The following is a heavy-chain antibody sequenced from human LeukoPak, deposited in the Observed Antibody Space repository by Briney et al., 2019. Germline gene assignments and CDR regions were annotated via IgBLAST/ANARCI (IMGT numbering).Heavy chain of an antibody. J-gene: IGHJ3*02. D-gene: IGHD1-14*01. CDR1: GYSISSGYY. Sequence: SETLSLTCTVSGYSISSGYYWGWIRQPPGKGLEWIGSIYHSGSTYYNPSLKSRVTVSADTSKNQFSLRLSSVTAADTGVYYCARGLNNRKSGRRFDVFEIWGQGTMVTVSS. V-gene: IGHV4-38-2*02. CDR2: IYHSGST. CDR3: ARGLNNRKSGRRFDVFEI.